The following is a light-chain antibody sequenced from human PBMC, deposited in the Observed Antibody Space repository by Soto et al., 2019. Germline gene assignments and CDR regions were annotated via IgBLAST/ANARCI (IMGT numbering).Light chain of an antibody. CDR2: GAA. CDR3: QQYNSYSRT. CDR1: QSVSNNY. V-gene: IGKV3-20*01. Sequence: EIGLTQSPGTLSLSQGERATLSCRASQSVSNNYLAWYHQNPGQDPRLLIYGAANRATGIPDRFSGSGSGTEFSLTIISLQPDDFATSYCQQYNSYSRTFGQGTKVDIK. J-gene: IGKJ1*01.